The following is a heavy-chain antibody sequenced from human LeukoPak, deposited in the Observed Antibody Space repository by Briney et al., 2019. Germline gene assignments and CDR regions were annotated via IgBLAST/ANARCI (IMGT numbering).Heavy chain of an antibody. CDR3: ARGVYYDSGSYLNWFDP. CDR1: GYIFTDYY. D-gene: IGHD3-10*01. Sequence: ASVKVSCKASGYIFTDYYIHWVRQAPGQGLEWMGLLNPDSGGTSYAQKFQGRVTMTRDTSISTAYMELSRLTSDDTAVYYCARGVYYDSGSYLNWFDPWGQGTLVTVSS. V-gene: IGHV1-2*02. CDR2: LNPDSGGT. J-gene: IGHJ5*02.